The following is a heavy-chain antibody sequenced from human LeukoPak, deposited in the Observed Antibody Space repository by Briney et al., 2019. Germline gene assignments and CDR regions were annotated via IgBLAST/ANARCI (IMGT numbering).Heavy chain of an antibody. V-gene: IGHV4-38-2*02. D-gene: IGHD5-12*01. CDR1: GYSISTGYF. CDR3: ARDHDVWVAPSFDY. Sequence: PSETLSLTCTVSGYSISTGYFWAWIRQPPGKGLEGIGSISRGAGTYYSPSLKSRVTMSLGTSKNQFSVNLNSVTAADTAVYYCARDHDVWVAPSFDYWGQGNLVSVSS. J-gene: IGHJ4*02. CDR2: ISRGAGT.